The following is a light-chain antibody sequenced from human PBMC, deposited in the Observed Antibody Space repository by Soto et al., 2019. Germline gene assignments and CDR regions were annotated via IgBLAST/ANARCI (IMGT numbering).Light chain of an antibody. CDR1: QTVSSNY. J-gene: IGKJ5*01. CDR2: VAS. CDR3: QQYTGPPTT. V-gene: IGKV3-20*01. Sequence: EIILTQSPDTLSLSPGERATLSCRASQTVSSNYLAWCQQRPGQAPRLLIYVASTRAAGIPDRFSGSGSGTDFTLTITRLETEDSAVYFCQQYTGPPTTVGHGTRLEIK.